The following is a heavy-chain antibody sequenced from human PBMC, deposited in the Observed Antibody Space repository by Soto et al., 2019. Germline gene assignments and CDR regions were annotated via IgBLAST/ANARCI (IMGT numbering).Heavy chain of an antibody. D-gene: IGHD3-16*01. CDR3: ARSPEVGVRGAY. V-gene: IGHV3-21*01. J-gene: IGHJ4*02. Sequence: GGSLRLSCTGSGFPFSADNINWVRQAPGKGLEWVSSITVGSSHIYQPNSMKGRFTISRDDAKNSVYLQIGSLRDEDTALYYCARSPEVGVRGAYWGQGTLVTVSS. CDR2: ITVGSSHI. CDR1: GFPFSADN.